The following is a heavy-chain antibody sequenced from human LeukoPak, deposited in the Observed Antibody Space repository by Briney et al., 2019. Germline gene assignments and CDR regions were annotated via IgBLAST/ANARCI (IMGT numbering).Heavy chain of an antibody. CDR3: ARDRLGYIYGYGDY. J-gene: IGHJ4*02. Sequence: ASVKVSCKASGYTFTDYYMHWVRQARGQGLEWMGWINSNSGGTKYAQKFQGRVIMTRDTSFSAAYMELSRLTPDDTAVYYCARDRLGYIYGYGDYWGQGSLVTVSS. CDR1: GYTFTDYY. D-gene: IGHD5-18*01. V-gene: IGHV1-2*02. CDR2: INSNSGGT.